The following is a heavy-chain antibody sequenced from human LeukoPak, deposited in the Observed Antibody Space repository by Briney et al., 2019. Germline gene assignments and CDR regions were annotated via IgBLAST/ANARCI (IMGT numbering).Heavy chain of an antibody. J-gene: IGHJ4*02. V-gene: IGHV3-66*01. D-gene: IGHD3-22*01. CDR1: GFTFSSYS. Sequence: GGSLRLSCAASGFTFSSYSMNWVRQAPGKGLEWVSAIYTGGSTYYAGSVKGRFTISRDNSKNTLYLQMNSLRAEDTAVYYCARNLYYYDSSGYYYYWGQGTLVTVSS. CDR3: ARNLYYYDSSGYYYY. CDR2: IYTGGST.